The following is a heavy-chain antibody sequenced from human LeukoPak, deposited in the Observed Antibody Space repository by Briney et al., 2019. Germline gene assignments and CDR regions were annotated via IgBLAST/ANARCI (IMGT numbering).Heavy chain of an antibody. V-gene: IGHV3-7*04. Sequence: GGSLRLSCAASGFTFSSYWMSWARQAPGKGLEWVANIKQDGSEKYYVDSVKGRFTISRDNAKNSLYLQMNSLRADDTAVYYCARVMEAGYCSGGSCYHQPGYFDYWGQGTLVTVSS. D-gene: IGHD2-15*01. CDR1: GFTFSSYW. J-gene: IGHJ4*02. CDR3: ARVMEAGYCSGGSCYHQPGYFDY. CDR2: IKQDGSEK.